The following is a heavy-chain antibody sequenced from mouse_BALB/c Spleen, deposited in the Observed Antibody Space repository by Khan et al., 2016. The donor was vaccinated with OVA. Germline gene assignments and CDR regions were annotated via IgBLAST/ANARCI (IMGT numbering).Heavy chain of an antibody. J-gene: IGHJ3*01. CDR3: ARDYWFTY. V-gene: IGHV5-6-5*01. CDR2: IGSGDST. Sequence: EVKLEESGGGLVKPGGSLKLSCAASGFTFSNYAMSWVRQRPEKRLEWVASIGSGDSTYYLDTVKGRFTISRDNARNILYLQMSSLRSEDTAMYYCARDYWFTYWGQGTLVTVSA. CDR1: GFTFSNYA.